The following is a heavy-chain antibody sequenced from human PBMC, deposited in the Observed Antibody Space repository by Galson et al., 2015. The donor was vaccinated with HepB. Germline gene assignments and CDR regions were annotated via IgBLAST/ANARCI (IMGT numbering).Heavy chain of an antibody. CDR3: ATLAYCSSTSCYMSGFDY. Sequence: SVKVSCKVSGYTFTDYYMHWVQQAPGKGLEWMGGFDPEDGETIYAQKFQGRVTMTEDTSTDTAYMELSSLRSEDTAVYYCATLAYCSSTSCYMSGFDYWGQGTLVTVSS. J-gene: IGHJ4*02. D-gene: IGHD2-2*02. CDR2: FDPEDGET. V-gene: IGHV1-24*01. CDR1: GYTFTDYY.